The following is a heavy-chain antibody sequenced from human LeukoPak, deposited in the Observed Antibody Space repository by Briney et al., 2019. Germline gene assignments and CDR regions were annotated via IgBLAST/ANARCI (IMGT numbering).Heavy chain of an antibody. D-gene: IGHD2-2*01. CDR1: GGSFSGYY. Sequence: SETLSLTXAVYGGSFSGYYWSWIRQTPGKGLEWIGEINHSGSTNYNPSLKSRVTISVDTSKNQFSLKLSSLTAQDTAVYYFARGPPPIPAATNTFDYWGQGTLVTVSS. CDR3: ARGPPPIPAATNTFDY. CDR2: INHSGST. J-gene: IGHJ4*01. V-gene: IGHV4-34*01.